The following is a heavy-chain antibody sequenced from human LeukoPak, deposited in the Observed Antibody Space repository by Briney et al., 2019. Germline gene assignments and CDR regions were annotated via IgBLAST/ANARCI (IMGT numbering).Heavy chain of an antibody. Sequence: PGRSLRLSCAASGFSFSNYGMFWVRQAPGKGLEWVAVIWYDGSKKYYVDSVKGRFTISRDNSKNTLYLQMNSLRAEDTAVYYCAKETVPAAKKGLDYWGQGTLVTVSS. CDR3: AKETVPAAKKGLDY. V-gene: IGHV3-33*06. CDR2: IWYDGSKK. J-gene: IGHJ4*02. D-gene: IGHD2-2*01. CDR1: GFSFSNYG.